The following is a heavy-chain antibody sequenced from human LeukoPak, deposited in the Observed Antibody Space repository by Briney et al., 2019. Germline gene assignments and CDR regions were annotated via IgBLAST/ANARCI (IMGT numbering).Heavy chain of an antibody. Sequence: PGGSLRLSCAASGFTFSSYWMSWVRQAPGKGLEWVANIKQDGSEKYYVDSVKGRFTISRDNAKNSLYLQMNSLRAEDTAVYYCARVGYCSSTSCYTNQYYFDYWGQGTLSPSPQ. CDR1: GFTFSSYW. D-gene: IGHD2-2*02. J-gene: IGHJ4*02. CDR3: ARVGYCSSTSCYTNQYYFDY. V-gene: IGHV3-7*01. CDR2: IKQDGSEK.